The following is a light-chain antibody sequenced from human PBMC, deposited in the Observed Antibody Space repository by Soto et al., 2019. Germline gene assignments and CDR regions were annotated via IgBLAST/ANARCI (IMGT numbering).Light chain of an antibody. J-gene: IGLJ1*01. Sequence: SALTQPASVSGSPGQSITISCTGTSSDVGGYNYVSWYQQHPGKAPKLMIYDVSNRPSGVSNRFSGSKSGNTASLTTSGLQAEDEADYYCSSYTSSSTLDVFGTGNKVTVL. CDR1: SSDVGGYNY. CDR3: SSYTSSSTLDV. CDR2: DVS. V-gene: IGLV2-14*01.